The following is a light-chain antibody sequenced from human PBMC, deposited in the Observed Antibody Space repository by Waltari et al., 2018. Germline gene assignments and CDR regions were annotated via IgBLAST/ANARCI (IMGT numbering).Light chain of an antibody. Sequence: QPVLTQSSSASASLGSSVTLTCTLSSGHITNIIAWHHQRPGKAPRYLMKLEDSGRYNKGCGVPDRFSGSSSGATRHLVISNLQSEDEAAYYCDTWNTDTYRVFGGGTKLTVL. CDR1: SGHITNI. CDR2: LEDSGRY. J-gene: IGLJ3*02. V-gene: IGLV4-60*03. CDR3: DTWNTDTYRV.